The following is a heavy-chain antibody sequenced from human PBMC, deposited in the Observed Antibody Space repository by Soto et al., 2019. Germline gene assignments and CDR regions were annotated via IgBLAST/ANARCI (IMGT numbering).Heavy chain of an antibody. CDR2: IYSSGAT. J-gene: IGHJ4*02. Sequence: QVLLQEPGPRLVKPSETLSLTCTVAGGSISGFYWSWVRQPAGKGLEWIGRIYSSGATKYNPSLRNRVTMSVDTSTAPYSLNLASMTAADTAVYFCARGPFCGNDCYFDVWGQGTQVTVSS. V-gene: IGHV4-4*07. D-gene: IGHD2-21*02. CDR1: GGSISGFY. CDR3: ARGPFCGNDCYFDV.